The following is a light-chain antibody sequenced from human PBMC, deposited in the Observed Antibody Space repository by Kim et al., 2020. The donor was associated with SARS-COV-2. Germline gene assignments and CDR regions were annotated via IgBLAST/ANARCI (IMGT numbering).Light chain of an antibody. V-gene: IGKV1-39*01. CDR3: QQTYSTPWT. J-gene: IGKJ1*01. Sequence: SVGDRVSTSCRASQSISNHLNWYQRNPGKAPELLIYAASSLQSGVPSRFSGSGSGTDFILTISSLQPEDFATYYCQQTYSTPWTFGQGTKVDIK. CDR2: AAS. CDR1: QSISNH.